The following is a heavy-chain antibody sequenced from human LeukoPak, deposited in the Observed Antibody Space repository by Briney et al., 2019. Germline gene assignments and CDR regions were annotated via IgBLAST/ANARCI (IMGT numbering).Heavy chain of an antibody. CDR2: INAGNGNT. V-gene: IGHV1-3*01. D-gene: IGHD4-17*01. Sequence: APVKVSCKASGYTFTSYAMHWVRQAPGQRLEWMGWINAGNGNTKYSQKFQGRVTITRDTSASTAYMELSSLRSEDTAVYYCARDLETTVTPWAGMDVWGQGTTVTVSS. J-gene: IGHJ6*02. CDR1: GYTFTSYA. CDR3: ARDLETTVTPWAGMDV.